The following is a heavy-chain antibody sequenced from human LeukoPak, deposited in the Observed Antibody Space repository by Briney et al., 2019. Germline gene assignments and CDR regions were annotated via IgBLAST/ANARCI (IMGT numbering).Heavy chain of an antibody. Sequence: SETLSLTCTVSGDSISTSNSYWGWIRQPPGKGLEWIGSIYYSGNTYYNPSLKSRVTMSVDTSKNQFSLKLSSVTAADTAVYYCAREARYYYDSNSYWYLDLWGRGTLVTVSS. D-gene: IGHD3-22*01. CDR3: AREARYYYDSNSYWYLDL. CDR1: GDSISTSNSY. V-gene: IGHV4-39*07. CDR2: IYYSGNT. J-gene: IGHJ2*01.